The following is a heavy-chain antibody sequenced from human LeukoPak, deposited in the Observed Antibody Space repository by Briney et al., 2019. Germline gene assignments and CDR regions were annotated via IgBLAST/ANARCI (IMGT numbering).Heavy chain of an antibody. V-gene: IGHV3-30*18. D-gene: IGHD1-26*01. CDR2: ISYDGSNK. CDR3: AKDLVGATGDY. Sequence: PGGSLRLSCAASGFTFSSYGMHWVRQAPGKGLEWVAVISYDGSNKYYADSVKGRFTISRDNSKNTLYLQMNSLRAEDTAVYYCAKDLVGATGDYWGQGTLVTLSS. J-gene: IGHJ4*02. CDR1: GFTFSSYG.